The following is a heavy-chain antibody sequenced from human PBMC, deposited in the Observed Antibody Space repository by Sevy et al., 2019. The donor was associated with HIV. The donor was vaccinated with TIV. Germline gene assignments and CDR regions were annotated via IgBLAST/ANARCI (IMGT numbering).Heavy chain of an antibody. V-gene: IGHV3-23*01. D-gene: IGHD2-15*01. CDR1: GFTFSSYA. J-gene: IGHJ6*03. Sequence: GGSLRLSCAASGFTFSSYAMSWVRQAPGKGLEWVSAISGSGGSTYYADSVKGRFTISRDNFKNTLYLQMNSLRAEDTAVYYCAKWGLDCSGGSCYSSAYYYMDVWGKGTTVTVSS. CDR2: ISGSGGST. CDR3: AKWGLDCSGGSCYSSAYYYMDV.